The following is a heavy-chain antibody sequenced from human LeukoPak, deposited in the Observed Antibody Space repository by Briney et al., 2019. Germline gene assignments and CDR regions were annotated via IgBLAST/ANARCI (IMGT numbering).Heavy chain of an antibody. D-gene: IGHD3-10*01. CDR3: ARDLRGSGSLDY. V-gene: IGHV3-74*01. J-gene: IGHJ4*02. CDR2: INSDGSST. CDR1: GFTFNTYW. Sequence: GGSLRLSCAASGFTFNTYWMHWVRQAPGKGLMWVSRINSDGSSTAYADSVKGRFTFSRDNAKNTLYLQMNSLRAEDTAVYYCARDLRGSGSLDYWGQGTLVTVSS.